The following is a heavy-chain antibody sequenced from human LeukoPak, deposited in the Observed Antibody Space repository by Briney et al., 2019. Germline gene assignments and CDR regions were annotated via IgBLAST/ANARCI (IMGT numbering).Heavy chain of an antibody. D-gene: IGHD5-18*01. J-gene: IGHJ3*02. CDR1: GYTFSSYG. Sequence: GASVKVSCKASGYTFSSYGIGWVRQAPRQGLEWMGWITAGNGNTNYAQKVQGRVTMTTDTSTSTAYMELRSLRSDDTAVYSCARDLARGYSYGYNAFDIWGQGTMVTVSS. CDR2: ITAGNGNT. CDR3: ARDLARGYSYGYNAFDI. V-gene: IGHV1-18*01.